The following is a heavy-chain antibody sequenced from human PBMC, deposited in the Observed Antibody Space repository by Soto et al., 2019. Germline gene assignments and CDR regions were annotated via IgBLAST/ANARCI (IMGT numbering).Heavy chain of an antibody. CDR2: IYYSGHT. Sequence: QVQLQESGPGLVKPSETLSLSCTVSGGSMSRYYWSWIRQPPGKGLEWIGYIYYSGHTNHNPSLKGRVTISVDTSKNQFSLKLTSVTAADTAVYYCARGLATTEMDVWGQGTTVTVSS. J-gene: IGHJ6*02. CDR3: ARGLATTEMDV. D-gene: IGHD1-1*01. V-gene: IGHV4-59*01. CDR1: GGSMSRYY.